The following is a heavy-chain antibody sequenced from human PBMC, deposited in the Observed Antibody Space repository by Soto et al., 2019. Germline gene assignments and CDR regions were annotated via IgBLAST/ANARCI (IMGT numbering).Heavy chain of an antibody. J-gene: IGHJ3*02. CDR1: GFTFSSYW. Sequence: EVQLVESGGGLVQPGGSLRLSCAASGFTFSSYWMSWVRQAPGKGLEWVANIKQDGSENYYVDSVMGRFTISRDNAKNSLYLQMNRLRAEDTAVYYCARDTGYYDSSGPQWDGGYHDAFDIWGQGTMVTVSS. CDR3: ARDTGYYDSSGPQWDGGYHDAFDI. V-gene: IGHV3-7*03. CDR2: IKQDGSEN. D-gene: IGHD3-22*01.